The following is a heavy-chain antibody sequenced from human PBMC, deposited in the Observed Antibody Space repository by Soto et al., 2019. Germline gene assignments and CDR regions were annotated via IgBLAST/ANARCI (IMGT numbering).Heavy chain of an antibody. J-gene: IGHJ4*02. D-gene: IGHD3-3*01. CDR1: GGTFSSYA. CDR3: ARGSSSAHYFDY. CDR2: IIPIFGTA. V-gene: IGHV1-69*06. Sequence: SVKVSCKASGGTFSSYAISWVRQAPGRGLEWMGGIIPIFGTANYAQKFQGRVTITADKSTSTAYMELSSLRSEDTAVYYCARGSSSAHYFDYWGQGTLVTVSS.